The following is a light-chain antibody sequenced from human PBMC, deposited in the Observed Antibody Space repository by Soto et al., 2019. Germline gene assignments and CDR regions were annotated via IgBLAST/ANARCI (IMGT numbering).Light chain of an antibody. J-gene: IGKJ4*01. Sequence: EIVVTQSPATLSLSPGERATLSCRAGQSVSSYLAWYQQKPGQAPRLLIYDASNRATGIPARFSGSGSGTDFTLTISSLEPEDFAVYYCQQRSNWPPITFGGGTKVDIK. CDR3: QQRSNWPPIT. V-gene: IGKV3-11*01. CDR1: QSVSSY. CDR2: DAS.